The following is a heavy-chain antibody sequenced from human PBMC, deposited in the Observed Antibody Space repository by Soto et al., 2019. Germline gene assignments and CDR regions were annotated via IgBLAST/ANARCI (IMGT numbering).Heavy chain of an antibody. D-gene: IGHD6-19*01. CDR2: ISAYNGNT. Sequence: QVQLVQSGAEVKKPGASVKVSCKASGYTFTSYGISWVRQAPGQGLERMGWISAYNGNTNYAQKLQGRVTMTTDTPTSTAYMELRSLRSDDTAVYYCARDSEFRYSSGWFIDYWGQGTLVTVSS. J-gene: IGHJ4*02. CDR3: ARDSEFRYSSGWFIDY. V-gene: IGHV1-18*01. CDR1: GYTFTSYG.